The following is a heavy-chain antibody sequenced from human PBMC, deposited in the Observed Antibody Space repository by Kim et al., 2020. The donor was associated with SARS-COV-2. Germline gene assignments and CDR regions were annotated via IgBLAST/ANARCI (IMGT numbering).Heavy chain of an antibody. J-gene: IGHJ5*02. V-gene: IGHV4-39*01. CDR2: IYYSGST. CDR3: GRHRVRGSGGLNWFDP. D-gene: IGHD3-10*01. CDR1: GGSISSSSYY. Sequence: SETLSLTCTVSGGSISSSSYYWGWIRQPPGKGLEWIGSIYYSGSTYSNPSLKSRVTISVDTSKNQFSLKLSSVTAADTAVYYCGRHRVRGSGGLNWFDP.